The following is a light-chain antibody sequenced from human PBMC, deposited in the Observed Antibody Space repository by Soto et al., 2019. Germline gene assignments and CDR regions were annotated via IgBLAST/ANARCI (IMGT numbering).Light chain of an antibody. CDR1: QGISSY. J-gene: IGKJ1*01. Sequence: AIRMTQSPSSLSASTGDRVTITCRASQGISSYLAWYQQKPGKAPKLLIYAASTLPSGVPSRFSGSGSGTDFTLTISCLQSEDFATYYCQQHYNYPPAFGQGTKVEIK. CDR3: QQHYNYPPA. V-gene: IGKV1-8*01. CDR2: AAS.